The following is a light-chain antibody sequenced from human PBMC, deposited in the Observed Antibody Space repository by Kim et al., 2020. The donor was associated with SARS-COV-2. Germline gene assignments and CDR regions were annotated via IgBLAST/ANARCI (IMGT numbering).Light chain of an antibody. CDR1: QDISNT. V-gene: IGKV1-33*01. Sequence: PSSLSASVGDRVTITCQANQDISNTLNWYQQKPGKAPKLLTYDASNLQTGVPPRFTASGYGTDFSLTISSLQPEDIATYYCQQRQTFGQGTKLEI. CDR3: QQRQT. CDR2: DAS. J-gene: IGKJ2*01.